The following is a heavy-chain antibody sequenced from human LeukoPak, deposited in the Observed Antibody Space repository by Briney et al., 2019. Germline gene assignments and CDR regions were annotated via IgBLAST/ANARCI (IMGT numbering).Heavy chain of an antibody. CDR2: IIPIFGTA. D-gene: IGHD2-21*02. CDR1: GYTFTSYG. CDR3: ARDTATYCGGDCYYYYYYYGMDV. J-gene: IGHJ6*02. Sequence: GASVKVSCKASGYTFTSYGISWVRQAPGQGLEWMGGIIPIFGTANYAQKFQGRVTITADESTSTAYMELSSLRSEDTAVYYCARDTATYCGGDCYYYYYYYGMDVWGQGTTVTVSS. V-gene: IGHV1-69*13.